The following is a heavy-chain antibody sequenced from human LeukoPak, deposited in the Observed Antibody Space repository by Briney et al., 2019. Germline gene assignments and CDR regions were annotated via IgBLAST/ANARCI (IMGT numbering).Heavy chain of an antibody. J-gene: IGHJ2*01. CDR1: GGSISSHY. Sequence: SETLSLTRTVSGGSISSHYWNWIRQPPGKGLEWIGYIYYSGSTNYNPSLKSRVTISVDTSKNQFSLKLSSVTAADTAVYYCARAGRLWGSYRPNWYFDLWGRGTLVTVSS. CDR3: ARAGRLWGSYRPNWYFDL. D-gene: IGHD3-16*02. CDR2: IYYSGST. V-gene: IGHV4-59*11.